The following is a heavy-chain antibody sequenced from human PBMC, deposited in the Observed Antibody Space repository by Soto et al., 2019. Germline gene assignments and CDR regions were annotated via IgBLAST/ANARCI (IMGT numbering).Heavy chain of an antibody. Sequence: GGSLRLSCAASGFTFSSYAMSWVRQAPGKGLEWVSAISGTGGTTYYADSVKGRLTISRDNSNNTLYLQMNNLRAVETAEYYFANTYYCGSGSYYEDYWCQGALVTVSS. CDR2: ISGTGGTT. D-gene: IGHD3-10*01. CDR3: ANTYYCGSGSYYEDY. J-gene: IGHJ4*02. CDR1: GFTFSSYA. V-gene: IGHV3-23*01.